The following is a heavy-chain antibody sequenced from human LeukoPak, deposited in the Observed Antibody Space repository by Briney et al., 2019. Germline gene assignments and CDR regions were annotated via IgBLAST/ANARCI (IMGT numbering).Heavy chain of an antibody. CDR2: IYYSGST. Sequence: PSETLSLTCTVSGGSISSSSYYWGWIRQPPGKGLEWIGSIYYSGSTYYNPSLKSRVTISVDTSKNQFSLKLSSVTAADTAVYYCARHLGGGNSVWYFDLSGRGTLVTVSS. D-gene: IGHD4-23*01. V-gene: IGHV4-39*01. CDR1: GGSISSSSYY. CDR3: ARHLGGGNSVWYFDL. J-gene: IGHJ2*01.